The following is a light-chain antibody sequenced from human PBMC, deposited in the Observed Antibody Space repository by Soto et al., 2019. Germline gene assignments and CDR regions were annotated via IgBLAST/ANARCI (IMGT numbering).Light chain of an antibody. V-gene: IGKV1-8*01. Sequence: AIRMTQSPSSLSASTGDRVTITCRASQGISSYLAWYQQKPGKAPKLLIYAASTLQSGVPSRFSDSGSGTDFTLTIRCLQSEDFATYYCQQYYSYPPWTFGQGTKVEIK. CDR1: QGISSY. CDR3: QQYYSYPPWT. CDR2: AAS. J-gene: IGKJ1*01.